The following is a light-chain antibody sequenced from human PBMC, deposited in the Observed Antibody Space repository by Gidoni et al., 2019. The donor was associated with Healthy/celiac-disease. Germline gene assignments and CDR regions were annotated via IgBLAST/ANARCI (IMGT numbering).Light chain of an antibody. CDR1: QGISNY. Sequence: DTQMTQYPSSLSASVGDRVTITCRASQGISNYLACYQQKPGKVPKLLIYAASTLQSGVPSRFSGSGSGTDFTLTISSLQPEDVATYYCQKYNSAPWTFGQGTKVEIK. CDR2: AAS. V-gene: IGKV1-27*01. CDR3: QKYNSAPWT. J-gene: IGKJ1*01.